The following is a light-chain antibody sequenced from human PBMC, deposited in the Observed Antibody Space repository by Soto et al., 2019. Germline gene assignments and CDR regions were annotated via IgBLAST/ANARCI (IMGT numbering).Light chain of an antibody. CDR3: QARYNIPYT. J-gene: IGKJ2*01. CDR2: AAS. V-gene: IGKV1-39*01. CDR1: QSISTY. Sequence: DIQMTQSPSSLSASVGDRVTITCRASQSISTYLNWYQQKPGKAPNLLIYAASSLQSGVPSSFSGSGSRTDFTLTISSLETEDVATYYCQARYNIPYTFGQRTKLEIK.